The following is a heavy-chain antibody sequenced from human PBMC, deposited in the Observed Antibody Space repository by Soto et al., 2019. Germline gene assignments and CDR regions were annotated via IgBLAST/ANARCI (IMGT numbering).Heavy chain of an antibody. D-gene: IGHD6-19*01. J-gene: IGHJ4*02. CDR2: IYYSGST. V-gene: IGHV4-30-4*01. Sequence: QVQLQESGPGLVKPSQTLSLTCTVSGGSISSGDYYWSWIRQPPGKGLEWIGYIYYSGSTYYNPSLKSRVTISVDTSKNQFSLKLSSVTAADTAVYYCARGRQWLAVVTYYFDYWGQGTLVTVSS. CDR1: GGSISSGDYY. CDR3: ARGRQWLAVVTYYFDY.